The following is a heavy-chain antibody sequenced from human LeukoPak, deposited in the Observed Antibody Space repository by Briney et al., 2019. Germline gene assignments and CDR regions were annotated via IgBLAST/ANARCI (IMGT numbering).Heavy chain of an antibody. V-gene: IGHV1-69*13. D-gene: IGHD6-6*01. CDR2: IIPIFGTA. CDR1: GYTFTSYG. J-gene: IGHJ4*02. CDR3: ARVMAARQAFDY. Sequence: GASVKVSCEASGYTFTSYGISWVRQAPGQGLEWMGGIIPIFGTANYAQKFQGRVTITADESTSTAYMELSSLRSEDTAVYYCARVMAARQAFDYWGQGTLVTVSS.